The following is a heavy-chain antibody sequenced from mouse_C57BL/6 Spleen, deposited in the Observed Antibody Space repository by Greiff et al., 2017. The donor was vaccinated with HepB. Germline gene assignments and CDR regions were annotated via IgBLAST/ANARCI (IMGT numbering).Heavy chain of an antibody. Sequence: EVKLQQSGPELVKPGASVKISCKASGYSFTGYYMNWVKQSPEKSLEWIGEINPSTGGTTYNQKFKAKATLTVDKSSSTAYMQLKSLTSEDSAVYYCARGGRGNLFAYWGQGTLVTVSA. J-gene: IGHJ3*01. CDR1: GYSFTGYY. V-gene: IGHV1-42*01. D-gene: IGHD2-1*01. CDR2: INPSTGGT. CDR3: ARGGRGNLFAY.